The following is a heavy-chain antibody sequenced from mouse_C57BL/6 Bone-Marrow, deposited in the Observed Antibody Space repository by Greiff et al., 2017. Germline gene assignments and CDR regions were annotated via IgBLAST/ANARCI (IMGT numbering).Heavy chain of an antibody. CDR1: GYTFTSYW. Sequence: VQLQQPGAELVMPGASVKLSCKASGYTFTSYWMHWVKQRPGQGLEWIGEIDPSDSYTNYNQKFKGKSTLTVDKSSSTAYMQLSSLTSEDSAVYYCARSLATQYVDVWGTGTTVTVSS. CDR3: ARSLATQYVDV. CDR2: IDPSDSYT. D-gene: IGHD1-1*01. V-gene: IGHV1-69*01. J-gene: IGHJ1*03.